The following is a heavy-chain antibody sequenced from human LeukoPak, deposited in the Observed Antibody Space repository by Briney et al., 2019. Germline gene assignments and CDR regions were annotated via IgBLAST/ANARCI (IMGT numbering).Heavy chain of an antibody. V-gene: IGHV4-59*01. J-gene: IGHJ4*02. CDR3: ARDRAYGSGKFYFDF. CDR1: GGSISSYY. D-gene: IGHD3-10*01. CDR2: IYYSGYT. Sequence: PSETLSLTCTVSGGSISSYYWSWIRQPPGRGLEWIGYIYYSGYTNYNPSLKSRVTISVDTSKTQFSLRLSSVTAADTAVYYCARDRAYGSGKFYFDFWGQGTLVTVSS.